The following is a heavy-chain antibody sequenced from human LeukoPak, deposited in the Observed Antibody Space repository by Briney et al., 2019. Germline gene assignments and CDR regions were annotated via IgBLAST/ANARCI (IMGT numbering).Heavy chain of an antibody. CDR3: ATFSGIAVAGSVY. D-gene: IGHD6-19*01. V-gene: IGHV1-24*01. Sequence: ASVKVSCKVSGYTHTELSMHWVRQAPGKGLEGMGGFDPEDGETIYAQKFQGRVTMTEDTSTDTAYMELGSLRSEDTAVYYCATFSGIAVAGSVYWGQGTLVTVPS. CDR2: FDPEDGET. CDR1: GYTHTELS. J-gene: IGHJ4*02.